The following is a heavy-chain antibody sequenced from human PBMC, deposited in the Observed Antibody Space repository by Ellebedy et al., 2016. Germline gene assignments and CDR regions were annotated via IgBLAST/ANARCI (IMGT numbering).Heavy chain of an antibody. CDR3: TTVYRYNYDSV. D-gene: IGHD5-18*01. V-gene: IGHV3-15*01. Sequence: GESLKISCAASGLTFSNAWMNWVRQAPGKGLEWVGRIKSKTDGGAADYAAPVKGRFTISRDDSKNTLYLQMNSLKTEDTAVYLCTTVYRYNYDSVWGQGTLVTVSS. CDR2: IKSKTDGGAA. CDR1: GLTFSNAW. J-gene: IGHJ4*02.